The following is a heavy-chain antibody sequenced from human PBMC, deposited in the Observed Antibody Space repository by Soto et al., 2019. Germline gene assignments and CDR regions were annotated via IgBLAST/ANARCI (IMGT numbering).Heavy chain of an antibody. V-gene: IGHV3-30-3*01. CDR2: MSYDGSNK. CDR3: ARDQDSGRLYDRALDY. J-gene: IGHJ4*02. Sequence: QVQLVESGGAVVLPGRSLRLSCTASEFTFSNSALHWVRQAPGKGLEWVAVMSYDGSNKYYADSVKGRFTISRDNSKNTLYLQMNSLSPEYTAIYDCARDQDSGRLYDRALDYWGQGTLVTVSS. D-gene: IGHD1-26*01. CDR1: EFTFSNSA.